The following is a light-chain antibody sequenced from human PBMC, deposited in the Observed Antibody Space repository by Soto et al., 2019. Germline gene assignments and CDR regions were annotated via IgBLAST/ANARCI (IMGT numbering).Light chain of an antibody. V-gene: IGKV3-15*01. Sequence: EIVMTQSPATLSVSPGERATLSCRASQSVSSNLAWYQQKPGQAPRLLIYGASTRATGIPARFSGSGSGTELTLTISSLQSEDFAVYYCQQYNNWPPYTFGPWTKLEIK. CDR1: QSVSSN. J-gene: IGKJ2*01. CDR2: GAS. CDR3: QQYNNWPPYT.